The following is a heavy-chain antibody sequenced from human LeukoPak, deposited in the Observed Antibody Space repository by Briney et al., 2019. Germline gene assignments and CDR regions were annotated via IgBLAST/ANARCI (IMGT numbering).Heavy chain of an antibody. J-gene: IGHJ4*02. Sequence: SETLSLTCTVSGVSISGSSYYWPWTRQPPGKVLEWIGSGFYSESAYYNPSLKSRLTISVDTSKNQFPLDLSSVTAAVTSVYYCARVRGAMTPVTSDVDYWGQGTLVTVSS. V-gene: IGHV4-39*06. CDR2: GFYSESA. CDR3: ARVRGAMTPVTSDVDY. CDR1: GVSISGSSYY. D-gene: IGHD4-17*01.